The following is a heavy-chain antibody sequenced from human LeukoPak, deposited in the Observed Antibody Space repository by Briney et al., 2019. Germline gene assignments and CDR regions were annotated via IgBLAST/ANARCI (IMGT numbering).Heavy chain of an antibody. Sequence: GGSLRLSCAASGFTFSNAWMSWVRQAPGKGLEWVGRIKSKTDGGTTDYAAPVKGRFTISRDDSKNTLYLQMNSLKTEDTAVYYCVHLTGWYYYYMDVWGKGTTVTISS. CDR2: IKSKTDGGTT. D-gene: IGHD3-9*01. CDR1: GFTFSNAW. J-gene: IGHJ6*03. V-gene: IGHV3-15*01. CDR3: VHLTGWYYYYMDV.